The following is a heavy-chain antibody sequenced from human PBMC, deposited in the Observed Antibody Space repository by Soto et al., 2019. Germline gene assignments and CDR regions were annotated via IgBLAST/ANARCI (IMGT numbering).Heavy chain of an antibody. J-gene: IGHJ3*02. CDR1: GGTFSSYS. D-gene: IGHD5-12*01. CDR2: IIPILGIA. Sequence: QVQLVQSGAEVKKPGSSVKVSCKASGGTFSSYSISWVRQAPGQGLEWMGRIIPILGIANYAQKFQGRVTITADKSTSTADMELSSLRSEDTAVYYCARAYSGYDDGGAFDIWGQGTMVTVSS. CDR3: ARAYSGYDDGGAFDI. V-gene: IGHV1-69*02.